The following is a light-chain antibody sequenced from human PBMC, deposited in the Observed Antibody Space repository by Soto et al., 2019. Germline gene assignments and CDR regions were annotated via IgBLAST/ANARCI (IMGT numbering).Light chain of an antibody. J-gene: IGLJ2*01. CDR1: NSDIGSYDF. CDR3: SVWTPVTPRT. Sequence: QSALTQPASVSGSLGQSITISCTGSNSDIGSYDFVSWYQQHPGKAPKLIIFEVTKRPLGISYRFSGSKSGNTASLTISGLFSEHEATYHCSVWTPVTPRTFGGGTKLTVL. CDR2: EVT. V-gene: IGLV2-14*01.